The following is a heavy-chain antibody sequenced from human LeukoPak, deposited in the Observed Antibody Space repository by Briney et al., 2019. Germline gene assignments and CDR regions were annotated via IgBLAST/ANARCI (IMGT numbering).Heavy chain of an antibody. V-gene: IGHV1-2*02. D-gene: IGHD6-13*01. CDR2: INPNSGGT. CDR1: GYTFTGYY. CDR3: ARAGRRAAAGRGAYYYYGMDV. Sequence: ASVKVSCKASGYTFTGYYMHWVRQAPGQGLEWMGWINPNSGGTNYAQKFQGRVTMTRDTSISTAYMELSRLRSDDTAVYYCARAGRRAAAGRGAYYYYGMDVWGQGTTVTVSS. J-gene: IGHJ6*02.